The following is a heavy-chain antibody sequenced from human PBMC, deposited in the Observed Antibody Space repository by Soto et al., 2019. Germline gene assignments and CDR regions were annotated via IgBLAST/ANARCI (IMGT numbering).Heavy chain of an antibody. CDR1: GFTFNNAW. D-gene: IGHD6-6*01. CDR3: TASSWAARGYYYYYGMDV. J-gene: IGHJ6*02. Sequence: EVQLVESGGGLVKSGGSLRLSCAASGFTFNNAWMSWVRQAPGKGLEWVGRIKSTVDGGTTDYAAPVKGRFTISRDDSRRTLVVQINSRKTDDNGVYYCTASSWAARGYYYYYGMDVWGQGATVTVSS. CDR2: IKSTVDGGTT. V-gene: IGHV3-15*01.